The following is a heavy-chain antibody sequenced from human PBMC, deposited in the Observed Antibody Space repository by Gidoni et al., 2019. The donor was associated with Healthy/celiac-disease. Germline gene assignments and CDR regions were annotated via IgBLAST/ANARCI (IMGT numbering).Heavy chain of an antibody. V-gene: IGHV3-23*01. Sequence: EVQLLESGGGLVQPGGSLRLSCADSGFTFSSYAMGWVRQAQGKGLEWVSAISGSGGSTYYADSVKGRFTISRDNSKNTLYLQMNSLRAEDTAVYYCAKETVVNWYFDLWGRGTLVTVSS. D-gene: IGHD2-21*01. CDR1: GFTFSSYA. CDR3: AKETVVNWYFDL. J-gene: IGHJ2*01. CDR2: ISGSGGST.